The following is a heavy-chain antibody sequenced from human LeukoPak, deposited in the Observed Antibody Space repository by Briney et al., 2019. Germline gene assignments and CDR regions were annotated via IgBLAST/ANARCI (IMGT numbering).Heavy chain of an antibody. CDR2: IGSVADT. D-gene: IGHD7-27*01. Sequence: GALRLSCAASGFTFTGYGMQWVRQATGKGLEWVPSIGSVADTYYSGSVKGRFTIFRENAESSLFLQMNSLRPGDTAVYYCARRATGGSYFDLWGRGTLVTVSS. V-gene: IGHV3-13*01. J-gene: IGHJ2*01. CDR1: GFTFTGYG. CDR3: ARRATGGSYFDL.